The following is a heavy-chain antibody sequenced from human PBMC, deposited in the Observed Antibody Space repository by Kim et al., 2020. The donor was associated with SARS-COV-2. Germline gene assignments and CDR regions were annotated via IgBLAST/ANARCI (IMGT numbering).Heavy chain of an antibody. V-gene: IGHV2-70*01. J-gene: IGHJ6*02. CDR3: ARVHVLRYFDWPVRAGDYYYYGMDV. D-gene: IGHD3-9*01. CDR2: IDWDDDK. CDR1: GFSLSTSGMC. Sequence: SGPTLVKPTQTLTLTCTFSGFSLSTSGMCVSWIRQPPGKALEWLALIDWDDDKYYSTSLKTRLTISKDTSKNQVVLTMTNMDPVDTATYYCARVHVLRYFDWPVRAGDYYYYGMDVWGQGTTVTVSS.